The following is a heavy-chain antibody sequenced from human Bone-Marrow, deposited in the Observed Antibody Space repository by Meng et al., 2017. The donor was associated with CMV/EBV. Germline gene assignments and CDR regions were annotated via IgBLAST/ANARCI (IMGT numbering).Heavy chain of an antibody. J-gene: IGHJ5*02. CDR1: GFTFSSYS. CDR2: ISSSSSYI. V-gene: IGHV3-21*01. D-gene: IGHD3-3*01. Sequence: GESLKISCAASGFTFSSYSMNWVRQAPGKGLEWVSSISSSSSYIYYADSVKGRFTISRDNAKNSLYLQMNSLRAEDTAVYYCARELDDFWSGYYPLDPWGQGTLVTVYS. CDR3: ARELDDFWSGYYPLDP.